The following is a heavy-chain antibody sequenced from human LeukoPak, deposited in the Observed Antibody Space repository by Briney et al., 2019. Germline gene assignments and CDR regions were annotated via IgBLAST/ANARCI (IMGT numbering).Heavy chain of an antibody. Sequence: KPSETLSLTCAVFGGSSSGYSWSWIRQPPGKGLEWIGDISHSGSTTYNPSLKSRVTMSVDTSKNQFSLKLSSVTATDTAVYYCARGPYYFDTSGINDYWGQGTLVTVSS. V-gene: IGHV4-34*01. CDR2: ISHSGST. J-gene: IGHJ4*02. D-gene: IGHD3-22*01. CDR3: ARGPYYFDTSGINDY. CDR1: GGSSSGYS.